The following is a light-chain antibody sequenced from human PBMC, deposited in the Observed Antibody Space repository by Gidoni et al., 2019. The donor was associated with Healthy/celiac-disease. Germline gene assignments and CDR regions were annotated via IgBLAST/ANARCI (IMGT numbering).Light chain of an antibody. J-gene: IGKJ1*01. CDR1: KSLLHSNGYNY. Sequence: DIVMTQSPLSLPVTPGEPASISCRSSKSLLHSNGYNYLDWYLQKPGQSPQLLIYLGSNRASGVPDRFSGSGSGTDFTLKISRVEAEDVGVYYCMQALQTPTFXQXTKVEIK. CDR2: LGS. CDR3: MQALQTPT. V-gene: IGKV2-28*01.